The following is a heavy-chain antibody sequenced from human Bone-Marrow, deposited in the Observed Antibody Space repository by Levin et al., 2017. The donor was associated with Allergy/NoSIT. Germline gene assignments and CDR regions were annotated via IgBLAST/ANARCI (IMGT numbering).Heavy chain of an antibody. V-gene: IGHV3-21*01. CDR1: GFTFSIYS. Sequence: GGSLRLSCTVSGFTFSIYSINWVRQAPGKGREWVSSISSSGSDMYYVDSVRGRFTISRDNAKNSLTLQMNSLRAEDTAVYYCARGIIGDVRVAHKEAFDIWGQGTMVSVSS. CDR3: ARGIIGDVRVAHKEAFDI. CDR2: ISSSGSDM. J-gene: IGHJ3*02. D-gene: IGHD2-8*02.